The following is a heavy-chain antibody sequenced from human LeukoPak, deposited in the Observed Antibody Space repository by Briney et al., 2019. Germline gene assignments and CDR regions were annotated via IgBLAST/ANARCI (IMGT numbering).Heavy chain of an antibody. J-gene: IGHJ4*02. CDR1: GFTFSSYA. V-gene: IGHV3-23*01. D-gene: IGHD5-24*01. Sequence: GGSLRLSCAASGFTFSSYAMSWVRQAPGKGLEWVSAISGSGGSTYYADSVKGRFTISRDSAKNTLYLQMNSLRAEDTAVYYCARDRGRRRDGYNYPFDYWGQGTLVTVSS. CDR2: ISGSGGST. CDR3: ARDRGRRRDGYNYPFDY.